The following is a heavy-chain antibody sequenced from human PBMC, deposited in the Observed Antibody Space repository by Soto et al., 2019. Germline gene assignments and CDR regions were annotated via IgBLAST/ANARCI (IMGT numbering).Heavy chain of an antibody. J-gene: IGHJ6*02. CDR2: IYPGDSDT. V-gene: IGHV5-51*01. CDR1: GYSFTSYW. CDR3: ARRPRAGRGYYGMDV. Sequence: PGESLKISCKGSGYSFTSYWIGWVRQMPGKGLEWMGIIYPGDSDTRYSPSFQGQVTTSADKSISTAYLQWSSLKASDTAMYYCARRPRAGRGYYGMDVWGQGTTVTVSS.